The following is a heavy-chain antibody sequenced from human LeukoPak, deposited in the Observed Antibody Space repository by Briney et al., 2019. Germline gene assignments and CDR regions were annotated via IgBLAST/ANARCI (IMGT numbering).Heavy chain of an antibody. Sequence: GESLKISCKGSGYSFTSYWIGWVRQMPGKGLEWMGIIYPGDSDTRYSPSFQGQVTISADKSISTAYLQWSSLKASDTAMYYCARHGDDTMVRGVSDYYYGMDVWGQGTTVTVSS. CDR1: GYSFTSYW. CDR2: IYPGDSDT. CDR3: ARHGDDTMVRGVSDYYYGMDV. J-gene: IGHJ6*02. D-gene: IGHD3-10*01. V-gene: IGHV5-51*01.